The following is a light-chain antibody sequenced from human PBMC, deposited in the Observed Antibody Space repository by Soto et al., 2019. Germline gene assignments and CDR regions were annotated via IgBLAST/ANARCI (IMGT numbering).Light chain of an antibody. Sequence: DIRMTQSPSSLSASVGERVTITCRASQTPRTFLNWYQQKPGKAPKLLIYATSTLQSGVPSRFSGRDSGADFTLTINNLQPEDFATYYCQQPPYNFGPGTKVDIK. CDR2: ATS. V-gene: IGKV1-39*01. CDR1: QTPRTF. J-gene: IGKJ3*01. CDR3: QQPPYN.